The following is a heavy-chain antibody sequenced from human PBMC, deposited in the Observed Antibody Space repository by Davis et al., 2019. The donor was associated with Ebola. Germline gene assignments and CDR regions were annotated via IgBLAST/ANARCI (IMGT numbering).Heavy chain of an antibody. CDR2: IYYSESS. CDR3: ARSTWAAGTVYYYYGMDV. J-gene: IGHJ6*02. Sequence: MPSETLSLTCAVYGGSFSGYYWSWIRQPPGKGLEWIGYIYYSESSNYNPSLKSRVTISVDTSKNHFSLKLSSVTAEDTAVYYCARSTWAAGTVYYYYGMDVWGQGTTVTVSS. D-gene: IGHD6-13*01. CDR1: GGSFSGYY. V-gene: IGHV4-59*01.